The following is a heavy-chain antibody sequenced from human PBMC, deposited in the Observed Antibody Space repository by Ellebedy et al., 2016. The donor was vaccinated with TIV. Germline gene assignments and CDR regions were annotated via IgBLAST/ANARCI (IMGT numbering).Heavy chain of an antibody. Sequence: SVKVSXXASGGTFSSYAISWVRQAPGQGLEWMGGIIPIFGTANYAQKFQGRVTITADESTSTAYMELSSLRSEDTAVYYCASREYCSSTSCYPYYYYYYGMDVWGQGTTVTVSS. D-gene: IGHD2-2*01. CDR1: GGTFSSYA. V-gene: IGHV1-69*13. CDR3: ASREYCSSTSCYPYYYYYYGMDV. J-gene: IGHJ6*02. CDR2: IIPIFGTA.